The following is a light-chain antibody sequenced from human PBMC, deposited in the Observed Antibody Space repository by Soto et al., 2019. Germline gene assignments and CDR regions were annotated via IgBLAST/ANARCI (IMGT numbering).Light chain of an antibody. Sequence: EVVMTQSPATLSVSPGERATLSCRASQSVSRNLAWYQQKPGQAPRLLIYGASTRATGIPARFSGSGSGTEFTLTISSLQSEDFAVYYCQQYINWPPLTFGGGTKVEIK. CDR2: GAS. J-gene: IGKJ4*01. CDR3: QQYINWPPLT. V-gene: IGKV3-15*01. CDR1: QSVSRN.